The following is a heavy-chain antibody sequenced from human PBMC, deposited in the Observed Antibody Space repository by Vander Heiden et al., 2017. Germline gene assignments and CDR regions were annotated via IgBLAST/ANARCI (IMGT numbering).Heavy chain of an antibody. J-gene: IGHJ5*02. V-gene: IGHV2-70*04. CDR3: ARSFYNWFDP. CDR2: IDWDDDK. CDR1: GFSLSTSGMR. Sequence: QVTLKESGPALVKPTQTLTLTCTFSGFSLSTSGMRVSWIRQPPGKALEWLARIDWDDDKFYSTSLKTRLTISKDTSKNQVVLTMTNMDPVDTATYYCARSFYNWFDPWGQGTLVTVSS.